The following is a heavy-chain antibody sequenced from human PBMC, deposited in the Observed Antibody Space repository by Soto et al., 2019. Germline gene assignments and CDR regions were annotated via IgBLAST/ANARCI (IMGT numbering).Heavy chain of an antibody. CDR3: ARGVVVAATPFWFDP. CDR1: GFTFSSYE. CDR2: ISSSGSTI. D-gene: IGHD2-15*01. Sequence: GGSLRLSCAASGFTFSSYEMNWVRQAPGKGLEWVSYISSSGSTIYYADSVKGRFTISRDNAKNSLYLQMNSLRAEDTAVFYCARGVVVAATPFWFDPWGQGTLVTVSS. J-gene: IGHJ5*02. V-gene: IGHV3-48*03.